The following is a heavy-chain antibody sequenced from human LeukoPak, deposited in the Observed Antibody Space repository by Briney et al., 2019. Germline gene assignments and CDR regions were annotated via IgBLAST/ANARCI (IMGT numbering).Heavy chain of an antibody. Sequence: GESLKISCKGSGYTFTAYWIGWVRQKPGKGLEFMGMIYPGDSDTRYSPSFQGQVTMSADKSINTAYLQWRSLQVSDTATYYCARYSSSSFHYWGQGTLVTASS. CDR1: GYTFTAYW. J-gene: IGHJ4*02. CDR2: IYPGDSDT. D-gene: IGHD4-11*01. CDR3: ARYSSSSFHY. V-gene: IGHV5-51*01.